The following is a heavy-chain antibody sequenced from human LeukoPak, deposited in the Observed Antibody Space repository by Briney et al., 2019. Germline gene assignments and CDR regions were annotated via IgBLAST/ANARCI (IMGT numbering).Heavy chain of an antibody. CDR1: GGTFSSYA. V-gene: IGHV1-69*04. J-gene: IGHJ4*02. CDR3: AKDSVAYNYFDY. CDR2: IIPILGIA. D-gene: IGHD2-15*01. Sequence: SVKVSCKASGGTFSSYAISWVRQAPGQGLEWMGRIIPILGIANYAQKFQGRVTITADKSTSTAYMELSSLRSEDTAVYYCAKDSVAYNYFDYWGQGTLVTVSS.